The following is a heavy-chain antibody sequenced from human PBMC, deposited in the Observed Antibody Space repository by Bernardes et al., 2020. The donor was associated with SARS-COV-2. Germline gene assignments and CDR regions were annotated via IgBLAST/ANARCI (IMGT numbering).Heavy chain of an antibody. Sequence: SETLSLTCTVSGGSISSSSYYWGWIRQPPGKGLEWIGSIYYSGSTYYNPSLKSRVTISVDTSKNQFSLKLSSVTAADTAVYYCARAFGVVIIRSLSWFDPWGQGTLVTVSS. CDR3: ARAFGVVIIRSLSWFDP. CDR2: IYYSGST. CDR1: GGSISSSSYY. J-gene: IGHJ5*02. V-gene: IGHV4-39*07. D-gene: IGHD3-3*01.